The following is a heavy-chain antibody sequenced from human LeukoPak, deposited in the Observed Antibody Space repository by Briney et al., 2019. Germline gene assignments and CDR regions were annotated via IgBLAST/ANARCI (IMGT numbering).Heavy chain of an antibody. CDR2: IFYRGST. Sequence: SETLSLTCTVSGGSISSSSYYWGWIRQPPGKGLEWIGSIFYRGSTYYNPSLKSRVTISVDTSKNQFSLKLSSVTAADTAVYYCARHSTIAGTEYAFDIWGQGTMVTVSS. J-gene: IGHJ3*02. V-gene: IGHV4-39*07. CDR3: ARHSTIAGTEYAFDI. D-gene: IGHD6-13*01. CDR1: GGSISSSSYY.